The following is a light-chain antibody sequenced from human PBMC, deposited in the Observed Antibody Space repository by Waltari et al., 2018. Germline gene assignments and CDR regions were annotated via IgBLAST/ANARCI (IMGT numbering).Light chain of an antibody. J-gene: IGKJ2*01. CDR2: ASS. V-gene: IGKV1-39*01. CDR3: HQYSEFPHT. CDR1: QSINRN. Sequence: DIQMTQSPSSLSASVVHRVSISCRASQSINRNLIWYQQKPGKAPKLLTYASSTLQSGVPSRFSGSGYGTDFTLTISSLQPEDFATYYCHQYSEFPHTFGQGTKLEIK.